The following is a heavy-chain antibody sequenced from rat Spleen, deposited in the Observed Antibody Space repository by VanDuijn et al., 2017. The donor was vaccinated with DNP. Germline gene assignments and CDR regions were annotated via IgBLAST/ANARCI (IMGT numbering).Heavy chain of an antibody. CDR2: INTDGGST. J-gene: IGHJ2*01. Sequence: EVQLVGSGGGLVQPGRSLKISCAASGFTFSKYGMAWVRQAPGKGLEWLSSINTDGGSTYYPDSVKARFTISRDNAENTVYLQMNSLRSEDTATYYCVGRPPPTRGPFDYWGQGVTVTVSS. CDR1: GFTFSKYG. D-gene: IGHD1-4*01. CDR3: VGRPPPTRGPFDY. V-gene: IGHV5-58*01.